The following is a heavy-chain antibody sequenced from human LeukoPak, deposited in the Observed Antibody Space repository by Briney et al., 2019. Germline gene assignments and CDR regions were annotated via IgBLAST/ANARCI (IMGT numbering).Heavy chain of an antibody. V-gene: IGHV3-48*04. CDR1: GFPFSGYT. J-gene: IGHJ6*02. CDR2: ITSSSTTI. Sequence: PGGSLRLSCAASGFPFSGYTMNWVRQAPGRGLEWISYITSSSTTIYYADSVKGRFTTSRDNAKNSLYLQMNSLRAEDTAVYYCARVGVPAASAGAMDVWGHGTAVTVSS. D-gene: IGHD2-2*01. CDR3: ARVGVPAASAGAMDV.